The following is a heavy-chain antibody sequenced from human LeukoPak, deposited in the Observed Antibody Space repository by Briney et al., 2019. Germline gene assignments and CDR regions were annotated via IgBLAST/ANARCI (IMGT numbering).Heavy chain of an antibody. Sequence: GGSLRLSCAASGFTISNYNMNWARQPPGKGLEWVSYMGSSISNTKYYADSVKGRFTISRDNAKNSLYLQMNSLRAEDTAIYYCARVSTIEVRHWGQGTLVTVSS. CDR1: GFTISNYN. CDR3: ARVSTIEVRH. J-gene: IGHJ4*02. D-gene: IGHD6-19*01. V-gene: IGHV3-48*01. CDR2: MGSSISNTK.